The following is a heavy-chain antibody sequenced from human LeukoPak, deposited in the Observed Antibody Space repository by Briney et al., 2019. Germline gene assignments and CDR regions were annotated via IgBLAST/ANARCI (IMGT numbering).Heavy chain of an antibody. J-gene: IGHJ6*02. CDR3: ARDQNEGYCSSTSCYNDYGMDV. CDR2: ISSSSSYI. V-gene: IGHV3-21*01. Sequence: PGGSLRLSCAASGFTFSSYSMNWVRQAPGKGLEWVSSISSSSSYIYYADSVKGRFTISRDNAKNSLYLQMNSLRAEDTAVYYCARDQNEGYCSSTSCYNDYGMDVWGQGTTVTVSS. D-gene: IGHD2-2*02. CDR1: GFTFSSYS.